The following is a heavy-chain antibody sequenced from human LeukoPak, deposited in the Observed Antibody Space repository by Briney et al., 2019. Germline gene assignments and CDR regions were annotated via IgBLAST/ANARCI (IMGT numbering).Heavy chain of an antibody. J-gene: IGHJ6*02. V-gene: IGHV3-21*01. Sequence: GGSLRLSCAASGFTFNNYNMNWVRQAPGKGLEWVSSISSSSSYIYYADSVKGRFTISRDNAKNSLYLRMNSLRAEDTAVYYCATEYSSGWSDLGYYYGMDVWGQGTTVTVSS. D-gene: IGHD6-19*01. CDR1: GFTFNNYN. CDR2: ISSSSSYI. CDR3: ATEYSSGWSDLGYYYGMDV.